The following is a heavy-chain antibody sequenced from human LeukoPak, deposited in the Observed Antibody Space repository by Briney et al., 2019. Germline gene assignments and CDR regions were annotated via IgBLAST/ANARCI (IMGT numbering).Heavy chain of an antibody. J-gene: IGHJ5*02. D-gene: IGHD6-13*01. V-gene: IGHV3-23*01. CDR1: GFTFSSYA. Sequence: GGSLRLSCAASGFTFSSYAMSWVRQAPGKGLEWASAISGSGGSTYYADSVKGRFTISRDNSKNTLYLQMNSLRAEDTAVYYCAKDRAAAGTNWFDPWGQGTLVTVSS. CDR3: AKDRAAAGTNWFDP. CDR2: ISGSGGST.